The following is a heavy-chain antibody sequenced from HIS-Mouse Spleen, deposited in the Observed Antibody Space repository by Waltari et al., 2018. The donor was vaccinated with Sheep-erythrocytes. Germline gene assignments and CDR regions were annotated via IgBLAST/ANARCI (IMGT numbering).Heavy chain of an antibody. D-gene: IGHD3-3*01. Sequence: EVQLVQSGAEVKKPGESLKISCKGSGYRFTSYWIAWVRQMPGKGLEWMGIIYPGDSETRYSPSFQGQVTISADKSISTAYLQWSSLKASDTAMYYCARRTYYDFWSGYYTDAFDIWGQGTMVTVSS. CDR2: IYPGDSET. CDR1: GYRFTSYW. V-gene: IGHV5-51*03. CDR3: ARRTYYDFWSGYYTDAFDI. J-gene: IGHJ3*02.